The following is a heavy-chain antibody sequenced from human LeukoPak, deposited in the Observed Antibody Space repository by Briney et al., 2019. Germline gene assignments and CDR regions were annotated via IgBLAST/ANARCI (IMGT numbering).Heavy chain of an antibody. CDR3: ARDRGLPWELLL. D-gene: IGHD1-26*01. J-gene: IGHJ4*02. CDR2: IYTSGST. CDR1: GGSISSGSYY. V-gene: IGHV4-61*02. Sequence: SQTLSLTCTVSGGSISSGSYYWSWIRQPAGKGLKWIGRIYTSGSTNYNPSLKSRVTISVDTSKNQFSLKLSSVTAADTAVYYCARDRGLPWELLLWGQGTLVTVSS.